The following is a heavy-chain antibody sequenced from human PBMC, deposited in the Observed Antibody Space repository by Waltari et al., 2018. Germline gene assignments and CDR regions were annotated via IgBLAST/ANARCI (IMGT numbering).Heavy chain of an antibody. CDR3: ARPRTTVGTGLWNDGLQI. J-gene: IGHJ3*02. CDR2: IIPVFRSA. D-gene: IGHD1-1*01. Sequence: QVQLVQSGAELKKPGSSVKVPCKASGGTFSNYAITWVRQAPGQGLEWMGGIIPVFRSAHYAQNFLDRVTITADESTSTAYMELMGLTSDDTAVYYCARPRTTVGTGLWNDGLQIWGQGTLVTVSS. V-gene: IGHV1-69*01. CDR1: GGTFSNYA.